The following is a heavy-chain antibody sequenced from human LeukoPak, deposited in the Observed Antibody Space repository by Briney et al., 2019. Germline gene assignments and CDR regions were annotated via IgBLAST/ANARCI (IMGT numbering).Heavy chain of an antibody. CDR3: ARAIRNELLSEF. CDR2: MNPNSGNT. J-gene: IGHJ4*02. CDR1: GYTFASYD. Sequence: GASVKVSCKASGYTFASYDITWVRQAPGQGLEWMGWMNPNSGNTGYARKFQGRVSMTRDTSTTTAYMELSSLRSEDTAVYYCARAIRNELLSEFWGQGSLITVSS. V-gene: IGHV1-8*01. D-gene: IGHD2/OR15-2a*01.